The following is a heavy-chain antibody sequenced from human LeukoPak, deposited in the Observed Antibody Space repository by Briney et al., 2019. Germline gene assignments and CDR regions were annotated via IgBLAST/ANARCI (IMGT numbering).Heavy chain of an antibody. CDR1: GFTFSSYS. D-gene: IGHD2-21*02. CDR2: NSGSGGST. CDR3: AKRGLGDREAFDI. J-gene: IGHJ3*02. Sequence: GGSLRLSCAASGFTFSSYSMNWVRQAPGKGLEWVSSNSGSGGSTYYADSVEGRFTISRDNSKNTLYLQMNSLRAEDTAVYYCAKRGLGDREAFDIWGQGTMVTVSS. V-gene: IGHV3-23*01.